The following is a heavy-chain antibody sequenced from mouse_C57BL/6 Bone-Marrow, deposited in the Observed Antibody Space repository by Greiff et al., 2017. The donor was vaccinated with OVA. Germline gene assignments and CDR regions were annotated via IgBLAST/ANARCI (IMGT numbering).Heavy chain of an antibody. CDR1: GYTFTDYE. CDR3: TTLWYFAY. CDR2: IDPETGGT. D-gene: IGHD2-1*01. J-gene: IGHJ3*01. V-gene: IGHV1-15*01. Sequence: QVQLKESGAELVRPGASVTLSCKASGYTFTDYEMHWVKQTPVHGLEWIGAIDPETGGTAYNQKFKGKAILTADKSSSTAYMELRSLTSEDSAVYYCTTLWYFAYWGQGTLVTVSA.